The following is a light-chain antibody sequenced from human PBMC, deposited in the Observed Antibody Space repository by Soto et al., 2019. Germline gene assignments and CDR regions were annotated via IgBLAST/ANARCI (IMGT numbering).Light chain of an antibody. J-gene: IGKJ4*01. V-gene: IGKV3-11*01. CDR3: QQRTHWPPLT. CDR2: DAS. Sequence: EIVLTQSPATLSLSPGERATLSFRASQSVGSSLVWYQHKPGQAPRLLIYDASNRATGIPARFSGSGSGTDFTLAISNLEPEDCAVYYYQQRTHWPPLTFGGGNKVEIK. CDR1: QSVGSS.